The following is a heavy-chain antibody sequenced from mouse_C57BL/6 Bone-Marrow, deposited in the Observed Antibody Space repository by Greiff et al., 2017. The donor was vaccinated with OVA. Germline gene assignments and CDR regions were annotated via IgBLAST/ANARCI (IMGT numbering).Heavy chain of an antibody. CDR2: ISSGCDYI. V-gene: IGHV5-9-1*02. J-gene: IGHJ2*01. CDR1: GFTFSSYA. Sequence: EVQVVESGEGLVKPGGSLKLSCAASGFTFSSYAMSWVRQTPEKRLEWVAYISSGCDYIYYADTVKGRFTISRDNARNTLYLQMSSLKSEDTAMYYCTREYSNYSYYFDYWGQGTTLTVSS. CDR3: TREYSNYSYYFDY. D-gene: IGHD2-5*01.